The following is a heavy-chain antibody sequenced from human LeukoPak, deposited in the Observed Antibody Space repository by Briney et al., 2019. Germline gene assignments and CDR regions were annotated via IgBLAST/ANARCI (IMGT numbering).Heavy chain of an antibody. J-gene: IGHJ4*02. CDR2: IYTSGST. Sequence: KPSETLSLTCTVSGGSISSYYWSWIRQPPGKGLEWIGYIYTSGSTNYNPSLKSRVTISVDTSKNQFSLKLSSVTAADTAVYYCARLRGGKKPYYFDYWGQGTLVTVSP. CDR3: ARLRGGKKPYYFDY. D-gene: IGHD4-23*01. V-gene: IGHV4-4*09. CDR1: GGSISSYY.